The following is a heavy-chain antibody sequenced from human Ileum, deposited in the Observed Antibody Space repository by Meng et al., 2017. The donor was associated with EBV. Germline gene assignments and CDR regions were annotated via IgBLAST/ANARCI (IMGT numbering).Heavy chain of an antibody. Sequence: VQRQESGPGLVKSYQTLSLTCTVSGGSISSGDYYWSWIRQPPGKGLEWIGYIYYSGSTYYNPSLKSRVTISVDTSKNQFSLKLSSVTAADTAVYYCARGYYDSSGYGYWYFDLWGRGTLVTVSS. CDR3: ARGYYDSSGYGYWYFDL. J-gene: IGHJ2*01. CDR2: IYYSGST. D-gene: IGHD3-22*01. CDR1: GGSISSGDYY. V-gene: IGHV4-30-4*01.